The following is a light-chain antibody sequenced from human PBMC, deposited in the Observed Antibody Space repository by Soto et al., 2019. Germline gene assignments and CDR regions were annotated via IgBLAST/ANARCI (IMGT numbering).Light chain of an antibody. CDR2: DAS. J-gene: IGKJ4*01. Sequence: EIVLTQSPGTLSLSPGETATLSCRASQSVRSNYLAWYQQKPGQAPRFLIYDASSRATGMPDRCSGGRSGTDFTRTISRLEPEEFAVDDCQQYGSAPLTVGGGTKVEIK. V-gene: IGKV3-20*01. CDR1: QSVRSNY. CDR3: QQYGSAPLT.